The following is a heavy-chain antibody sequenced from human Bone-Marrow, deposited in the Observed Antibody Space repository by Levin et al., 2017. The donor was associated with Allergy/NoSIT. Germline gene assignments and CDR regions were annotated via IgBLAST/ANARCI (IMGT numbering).Heavy chain of an antibody. CDR3: ATTPIFGVARDSFDI. CDR2: IKQDGSEK. J-gene: IGHJ3*02. V-gene: IGHV3-7*01. D-gene: IGHD3-3*01. CDR1: GLTFTNYW. Sequence: GGSLRLSCVVSGLTFTNYWMNWVRQAPGKGLEWVANIKQDGSEKYYVDSVKGRFTISRDNAKNSLYLQMNSLRVEDTAVYYCATTPIFGVARDSFDIWGQGTMVTVSS.